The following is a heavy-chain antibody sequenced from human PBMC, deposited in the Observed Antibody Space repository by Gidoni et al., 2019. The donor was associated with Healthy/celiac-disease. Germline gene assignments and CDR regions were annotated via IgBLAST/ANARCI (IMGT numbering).Heavy chain of an antibody. CDR1: GFTVSSTY. J-gene: IGHJ6*02. CDR2: IYRGGST. Sequence: EVQLVESGGGLFQPGGSLRLSRAASGFTVSSTYMSWVRQAPGKGLEWVSVIYRGGSTYYADSVKGRFTISRDNSKNTLYLQMNSLRAEDTAVYYCAARYDFWSGYSGGMDVWGQGTTVTVSS. D-gene: IGHD3-3*01. V-gene: IGHV3-66*02. CDR3: AARYDFWSGYSGGMDV.